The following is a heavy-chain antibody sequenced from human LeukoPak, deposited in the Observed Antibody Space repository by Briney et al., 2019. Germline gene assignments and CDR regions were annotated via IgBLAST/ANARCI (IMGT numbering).Heavy chain of an antibody. CDR2: ISSRSSYI. CDR3: TRDRDDDSSGSIDDAFDI. J-gene: IGHJ3*02. CDR1: GFTFNSYD. Sequence: PGGSLRLSCAASGFTFNSYDMHWVRQAPGKGLEWVSSISSRSSYIYNAESVKGRFTISRDNAKNSLYLQMNSLRAEDTAVYYCTRDRDDDSSGSIDDAFDIWGQGTMLTVSS. D-gene: IGHD3-22*01. V-gene: IGHV3-21*01.